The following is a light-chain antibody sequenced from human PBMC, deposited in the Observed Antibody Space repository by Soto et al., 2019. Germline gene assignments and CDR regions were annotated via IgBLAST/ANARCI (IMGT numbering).Light chain of an antibody. CDR1: QSISSSY. V-gene: IGKV3-20*01. Sequence: EIVLMQSPGTLSLSPGERATLSCRASQSISSSYLAWYQQKPGQAPRLLVSGASSRATGIPDRFSGSGSGTDFTLTISRLEPEDLAVYFCQQYGSSPWTFGQGTKVEIK. CDR3: QQYGSSPWT. CDR2: GAS. J-gene: IGKJ1*01.